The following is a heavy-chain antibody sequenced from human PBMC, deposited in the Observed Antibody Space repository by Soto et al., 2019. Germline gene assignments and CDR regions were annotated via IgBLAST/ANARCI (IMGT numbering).Heavy chain of an antibody. CDR3: ARGFSRYDSSPIDY. CDR2: INHSGST. J-gene: IGHJ4*02. Sequence: PSETLSLTCAVYGGSFSGYYWSWIRQPPGKGLEWIGEINHSGSTNYNPSLKSRVTISVDTSKNQFSLKLSSVTAADTAVYYCARGFSRYDSSPIDYWGQGTLVTVSS. CDR1: GGSFSGYY. V-gene: IGHV4-34*01. D-gene: IGHD3-22*01.